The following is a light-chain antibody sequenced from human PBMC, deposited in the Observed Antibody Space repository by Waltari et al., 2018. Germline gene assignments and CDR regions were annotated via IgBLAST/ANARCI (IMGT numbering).Light chain of an antibody. CDR2: YKSDSDT. V-gene: IGLV5-45*01. CDR3: LIWHNLTPV. CDR1: SRINVLTSR. Sequence: ALVTQPPSLSSSPGASASLTCTLRSRINVLTSRIFWYQHTPGSPPLYLLRYKSDSDTQRGSGVSGRFSGSKDASANAGILLISGLQSEDEADYYCLIWHNLTPVFGGGTKLTVL. J-gene: IGLJ2*01.